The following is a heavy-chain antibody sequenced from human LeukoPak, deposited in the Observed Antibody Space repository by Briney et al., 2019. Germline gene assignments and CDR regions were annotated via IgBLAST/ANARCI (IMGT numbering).Heavy chain of an antibody. D-gene: IGHD6-13*01. J-gene: IGHJ4*02. V-gene: IGHV3-23*01. Sequence: SGGSLRLSCAASGFTFSSYAMSWVRQAPGKGLEWVLAISGSGGSTYYADSVKGRYTISRDNSKNTLYLQMNSLRAEDTAVYYCAKGVWQQLVYIDYWGQGTLVTVSS. CDR2: ISGSGGST. CDR1: GFTFSSYA. CDR3: AKGVWQQLVYIDY.